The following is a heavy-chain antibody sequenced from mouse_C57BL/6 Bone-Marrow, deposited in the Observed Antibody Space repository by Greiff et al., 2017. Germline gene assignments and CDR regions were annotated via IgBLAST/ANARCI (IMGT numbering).Heavy chain of an antibody. V-gene: IGHV1-39*01. J-gene: IGHJ4*01. Sequence: LQLKESGPELVKPGASVKISCQASGYSFTDYNMNWVKQSNGKSLEWIGVINPNYGTTSYNQKFKGKATFTVDQSTSTAYMQLNSLTSEYSAVYYCARGLIYYDYGFYAMDYWGQGTSVTVSS. D-gene: IGHD2-4*01. CDR3: ARGLIYYDYGFYAMDY. CDR2: INPNYGTT. CDR1: GYSFTDYN.